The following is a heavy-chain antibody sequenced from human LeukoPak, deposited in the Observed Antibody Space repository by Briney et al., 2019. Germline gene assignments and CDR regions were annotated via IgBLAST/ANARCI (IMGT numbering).Heavy chain of an antibody. CDR1: RGTFSSYA. D-gene: IGHD1-26*01. V-gene: IGHV1-69*05. CDR2: IIPIFGTA. Sequence: SVKVSCKASRGTFSSYAISWVRQAPGQGLEWMGGIIPIFGTANYAQKFQGRVTITTDESTSTAYMELSSLRSEDTAVYYCATPTSGSYLSSTLDYWGQGTLVTVSS. CDR3: ATPTSGSYLSSTLDY. J-gene: IGHJ4*02.